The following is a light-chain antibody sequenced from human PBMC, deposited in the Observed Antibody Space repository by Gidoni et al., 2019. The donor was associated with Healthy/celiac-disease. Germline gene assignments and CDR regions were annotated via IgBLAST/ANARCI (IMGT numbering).Light chain of an antibody. J-gene: IGKJ1*01. CDR1: QSVSSSY. CDR3: QQYGSSPWT. Sequence: EIVLTQSPCTLSLSPGESATLSCRSSQSVSSSYLAWYQQKPGQATRLPIYGASSRATDIPDRFSGSGSGTDFTLTISRLEPEDFAVYYCQQYGSSPWTFGQGTKVEIQ. CDR2: GAS. V-gene: IGKV3-20*01.